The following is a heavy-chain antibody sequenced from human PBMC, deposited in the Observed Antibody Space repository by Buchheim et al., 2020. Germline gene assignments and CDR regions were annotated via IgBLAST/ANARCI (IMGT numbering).Heavy chain of an antibody. CDR2: IKQDGSEK. CDR3: ARAVVPAAPILFGLGY. V-gene: IGHV3-7*01. D-gene: IGHD2-2*01. J-gene: IGHJ4*02. CDR1: GFTFSSYW. Sequence: EVQLVESGGGLVQPGGSLRLSCAASGFTFSSYWMSWVRQAPGKGLEWVANIKQDGSEKYYVDSVKGRFTISRDNAKNSLYLQMNSLRAEDTAVYYCARAVVPAAPILFGLGYWGQGTL.